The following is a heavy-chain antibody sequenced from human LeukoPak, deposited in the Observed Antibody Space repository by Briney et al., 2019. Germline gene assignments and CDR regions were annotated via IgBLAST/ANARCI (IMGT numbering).Heavy chain of an antibody. CDR3: ARAPRSGIGDRRGYWFDP. D-gene: IGHD1-26*01. Sequence: SQTLSLTCTVSGGSISSGTYYWTWLRQPAGKGLEWIGRISTTGGASYNPSLRSRVTVSADTSKNQFSLKLTSVTAADTALYYCARAPRSGIGDRRGYWFDPWGQGTLVTVSS. V-gene: IGHV4-61*02. J-gene: IGHJ5*02. CDR1: GGSISSGTYY. CDR2: ISTTGGA.